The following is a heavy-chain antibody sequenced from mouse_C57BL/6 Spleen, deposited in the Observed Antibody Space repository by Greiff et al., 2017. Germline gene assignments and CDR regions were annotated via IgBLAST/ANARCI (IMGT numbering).Heavy chain of an antibody. V-gene: IGHV1-12*01. CDR2: ICPGNGDT. CDR3: ARSAVVAKAMDY. CDR1: GYTFTSYT. D-gene: IGHD1-1*01. J-gene: IGHJ4*01. Sequence: QSGAELVRPGASVKMSCKASGYTFTSYTMHWVKQTPRQGLEWIGAICPGNGDTSYNQKFKGKATLTVDKSSSTAYMQLSNLTSEDSAVYFCARSAVVAKAMDYWGQGTSVTVAS.